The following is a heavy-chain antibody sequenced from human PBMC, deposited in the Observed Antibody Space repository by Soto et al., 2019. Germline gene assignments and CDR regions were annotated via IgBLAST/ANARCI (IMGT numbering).Heavy chain of an antibody. Sequence: VGSLRLSCAASGFTFSDYYMSWIRQAPGKGLEWVSYISSSSYTNYADSVKGRFTISRDNAKNSLYLQMNSLRAEDTAVYYCFPSLRDYGMDVWGQGTTVTVSS. V-gene: IGHV3-11*06. D-gene: IGHD6-6*01. CDR1: GFTFSDYY. J-gene: IGHJ6*02. CDR2: ISSSSYT. CDR3: FPSLRDYGMDV.